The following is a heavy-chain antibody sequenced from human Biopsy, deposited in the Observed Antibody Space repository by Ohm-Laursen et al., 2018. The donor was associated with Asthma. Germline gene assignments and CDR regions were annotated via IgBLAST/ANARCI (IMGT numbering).Heavy chain of an antibody. V-gene: IGHV1-18*04. CDR1: GYTFRSYG. J-gene: IGHJ4*02. D-gene: IGHD5-24*01. Sequence: ASVKVSCKTSGYTFRSYGVSWVRQAPGQGLEWMGWISPFTGDTHFGQKFQGRVTMTTDTSTDTAYMELRSLRSDDTAVYYCARHPYNFGGFDYWGQGSLVLVSS. CDR3: ARHPYNFGGFDY. CDR2: ISPFTGDT.